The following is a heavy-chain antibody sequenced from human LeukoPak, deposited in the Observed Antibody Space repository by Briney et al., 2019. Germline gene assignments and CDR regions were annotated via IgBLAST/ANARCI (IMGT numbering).Heavy chain of an antibody. J-gene: IGHJ4*02. CDR2: IYYSGST. Sequence: PSETLSLTCTVSGGSISSSSYYWGWIRQPPGKGLEWIGSIYYSGSTYYNPSLKSRVTISVDTSKNQFSLKLSSVTAADTAVYYCASGSGWYQHGIDYWGQGTLVTVSS. V-gene: IGHV4-39*07. CDR3: ASGSGWYQHGIDY. D-gene: IGHD6-19*01. CDR1: GGSISSSSYY.